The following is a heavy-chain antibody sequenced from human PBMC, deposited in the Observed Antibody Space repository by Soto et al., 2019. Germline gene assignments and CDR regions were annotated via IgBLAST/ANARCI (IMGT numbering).Heavy chain of an antibody. CDR3: ASESGRTTGMDV. V-gene: IGHV1-69*18. Sequence: QVQAVQSGAEVKKPGSSVKVSCKASGGTFSSYVISWVRQAPGQGLEWMGRIIPIFGTADYAQKFQGRVTITADESTSTAYMEPSSLRSEDTAVYYCASESGRTTGMDVWGQGTTITVSS. D-gene: IGHD4-4*01. CDR2: IIPIFGTA. CDR1: GGTFSSYV. J-gene: IGHJ6*02.